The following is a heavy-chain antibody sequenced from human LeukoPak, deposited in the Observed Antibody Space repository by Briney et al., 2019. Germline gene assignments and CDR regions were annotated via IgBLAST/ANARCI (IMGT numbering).Heavy chain of an antibody. CDR3: TTRYYDFWSGPSDY. D-gene: IGHD3-3*01. CDR2: IKSKTDGGTT. V-gene: IGHV3-15*01. J-gene: IGHJ4*02. Sequence: GGSLRLSCAASGFTFSNAWMSWVRQAPKKGLEWVVRIKSKTDGGTTDYAAPVKGRFTISRDDSKNTLYLQMNSLKTEDTAVYYCTTRYYDFWSGPSDYWGQGTLVTVSS. CDR1: GFTFSNAW.